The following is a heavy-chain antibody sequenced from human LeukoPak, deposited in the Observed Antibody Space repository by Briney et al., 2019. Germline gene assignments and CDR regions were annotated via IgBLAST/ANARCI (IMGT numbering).Heavy chain of an antibody. D-gene: IGHD6-13*01. CDR1: GFTFSSYA. V-gene: IGHV3-23*01. Sequence: GGSLRLSCVASGFTFSSYAMSWVRQAPGKGLEWVSAISGSGGSTYYADSVKGRFTISRDNSKNTLYLQMNSLRAEDTAVYYCAKDPIPRIAAAGTGSAYWGQGTLVTVSS. CDR2: ISGSGGST. CDR3: AKDPIPRIAAAGTGSAY. J-gene: IGHJ4*02.